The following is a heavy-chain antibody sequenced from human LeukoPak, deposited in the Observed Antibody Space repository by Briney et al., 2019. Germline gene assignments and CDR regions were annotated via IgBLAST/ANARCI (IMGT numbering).Heavy chain of an antibody. CDR1: GFTFSSYS. V-gene: IGHV3-48*02. J-gene: IGHJ4*02. D-gene: IGHD3-9*01. CDR2: ISSSSSTI. Sequence: GGPLRLSCAASGFTFSSYSMNWVRQAPGKGLEWVSYISSSSSTIYYADSVKGRFTISRDNAKNSLYLQMNSLRDEDTAVYYCARALAADYDILTEGFDYWGQGTLVTVSS. CDR3: ARALAADYDILTEGFDY.